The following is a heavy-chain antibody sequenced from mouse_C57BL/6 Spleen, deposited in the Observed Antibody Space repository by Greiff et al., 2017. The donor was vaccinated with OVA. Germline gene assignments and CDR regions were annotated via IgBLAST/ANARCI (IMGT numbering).Heavy chain of an antibody. CDR3: ARGRPAGMDY. Sequence: QVHVKQPGAELVRPGSSVKLSCKASGYTFTSYWMHWVKQRPIQGLEWIGNIDPSDSETHYNQKFKDKATLTVDKSSSTAYMQLSSLTSEDSAVYYCARGRPAGMDYWGQGTSVTVSS. V-gene: IGHV1-52*01. CDR1: GYTFTSYW. CDR2: IDPSDSET. J-gene: IGHJ4*01.